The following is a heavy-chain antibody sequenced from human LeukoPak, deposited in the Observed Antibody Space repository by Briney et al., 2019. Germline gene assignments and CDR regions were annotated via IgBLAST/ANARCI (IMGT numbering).Heavy chain of an antibody. D-gene: IGHD2-2*02. J-gene: IGHJ6*02. CDR1: GGTLGSYA. CDR2: ISPILGIA. V-gene: IGHV1-69*04. Sequence: GGSVKVSCKASGGTLGSYAISWVRQAAGQGLEWMGRISPILGIANYAQKFQGRVTITADKSTSTAYMELSSLRSEDTAVYYGATLIGAYSVPAAISYYGMDVWGQGTTVTVSS. CDR3: ATLIGAYSVPAAISYYGMDV.